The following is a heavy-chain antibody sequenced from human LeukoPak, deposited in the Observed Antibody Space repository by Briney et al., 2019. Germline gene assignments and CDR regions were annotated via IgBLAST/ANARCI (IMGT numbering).Heavy chain of an antibody. CDR3: ARGVPTYYYDSSGYSGVSYFDY. J-gene: IGHJ4*02. D-gene: IGHD3-22*01. CDR2: INHSGST. CDR1: GGSVSSGSYY. Sequence: SETLSLTCTVSGGSVSSGSYYWSWIRQPPGKGLEWIGEINHSGSTNYNPSLKSRVTISVDTSKNQFSLKLSSVTAADTAVYYCARGVPTYYYDSSGYSGVSYFDYWGQGTLVTVSS. V-gene: IGHV4-39*07.